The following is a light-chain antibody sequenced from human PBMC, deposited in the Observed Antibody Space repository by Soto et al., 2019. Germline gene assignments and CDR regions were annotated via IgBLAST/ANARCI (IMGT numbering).Light chain of an antibody. CDR2: WAS. CDR3: QQYYSTPPWT. V-gene: IGKV4-1*01. J-gene: IGKJ1*01. CDR1: QMVLDISNNKNY. Sequence: DIVMTQSPDSLAVSLGERATIKCKSSQMVLDISNNKNYLAWYQQKPGQPPKLLIYWASTRESGVPDRFSGSGSGTDFTLTISSLQAEDVAVYYCQQYYSTPPWTFGQGTKVDI.